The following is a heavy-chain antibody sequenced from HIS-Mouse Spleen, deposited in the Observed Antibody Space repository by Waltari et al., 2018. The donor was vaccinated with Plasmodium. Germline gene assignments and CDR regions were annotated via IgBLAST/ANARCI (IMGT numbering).Heavy chain of an antibody. CDR2: ISYDGSNK. Sequence: QVPLVESGGGVVQPGRSLRLSCAASGVTFNSYAMPWVRQAPGKGREWVAVISYDGSNKYYADSVKGRFTISRDNSKNTLYLQMNSLRAEDTAVYYCARDRRLAFDYWGQGTLVTVSS. CDR3: ARDRRLAFDY. D-gene: IGHD2-15*01. V-gene: IGHV3-30-3*01. J-gene: IGHJ4*02. CDR1: GVTFNSYA.